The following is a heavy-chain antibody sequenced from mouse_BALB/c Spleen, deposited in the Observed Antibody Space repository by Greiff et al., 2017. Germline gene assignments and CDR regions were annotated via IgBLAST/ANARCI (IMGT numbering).Heavy chain of an antibody. CDR1: GFTFSDYY. D-gene: IGHD1-2*01. J-gene: IGHJ4*01. V-gene: IGHV5-4*02. CDR3: ARGLASITTASMDY. Sequence: EVKLMESGGGLVKPGGSLKLSCAASGFTFSDYYMYWVRQTPEKRLEWVATISDGGSYTYYPDSVKGRFTISRDNAKNNLYLQMSSLKSEDTAMYYCARGLASITTASMDYWGQGTSVTVSS. CDR2: ISDGGSYT.